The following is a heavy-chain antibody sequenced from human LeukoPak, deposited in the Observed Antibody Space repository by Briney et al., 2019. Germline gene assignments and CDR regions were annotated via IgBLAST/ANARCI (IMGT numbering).Heavy chain of an antibody. CDR1: GYTFTGYY. J-gene: IGHJ5*02. CDR2: INPNSGGT. V-gene: IGHV1-2*02. D-gene: IGHD3-9*01. Sequence: ASVKVSCKASGYTFTGYYMRWVRQAPGQGLEWRGWINPNSGGTNYAQKFQGRVTMTRDTSISTAYMELSRLRSDDTAVYYCARAYYDILTGYDFDPWGQGTLVTVSS. CDR3: ARAYYDILTGYDFDP.